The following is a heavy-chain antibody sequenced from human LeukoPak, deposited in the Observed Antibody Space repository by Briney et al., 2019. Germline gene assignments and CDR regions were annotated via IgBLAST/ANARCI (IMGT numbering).Heavy chain of an antibody. Sequence: SVKVSCKASGYTFTGYYMHWVRQAPGQGLEWMGWINPNSGGTNYAQKFQGRVTMTRDTSISTAYMKLSRLRSDDTAVYYCAHETRDEAARQFFDYWGQGTLVTVSS. D-gene: IGHD6-6*01. V-gene: IGHV1-2*02. CDR1: GYTFTGYY. CDR3: AHETRDEAARQFFDY. CDR2: INPNSGGT. J-gene: IGHJ4*02.